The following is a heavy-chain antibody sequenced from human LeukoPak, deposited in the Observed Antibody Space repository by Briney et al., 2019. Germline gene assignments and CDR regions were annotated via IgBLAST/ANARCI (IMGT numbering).Heavy chain of an antibody. CDR3: ARATSYSNYGMDV. CDR1: GFTFSHHW. CDR2: INSDGSST. J-gene: IGHJ6*02. D-gene: IGHD6-13*01. V-gene: IGHV3-74*01. Sequence: GGSLRLSCAASGFTFSHHWMHWVRKVPRKGLVWVSRINSDGSSTTYADSVKGRFTISRDNARNTLYLQMNSLRAEDTAVHYCARATSYSNYGMDVWGQGTTVTVSS.